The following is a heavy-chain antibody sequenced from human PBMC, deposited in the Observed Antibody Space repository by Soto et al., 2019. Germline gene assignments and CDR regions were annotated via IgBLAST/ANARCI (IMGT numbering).Heavy chain of an antibody. J-gene: IGHJ4*02. V-gene: IGHV1-69*01. CDR3: AIGSTYSGEFEF. Sequence: QVQLVQSGAEVKKPGSSVKVSCKASGGTFSSCSITWVRQAPGQGLEWMGGFVPLVGTANYAQKFQGRLTITAGESTSTGYMDLSSLRSDDTALYYCAIGSTYSGEFEFWGQGSLVTFSS. D-gene: IGHD1-26*01. CDR2: FVPLVGTA. CDR1: GGTFSSCS.